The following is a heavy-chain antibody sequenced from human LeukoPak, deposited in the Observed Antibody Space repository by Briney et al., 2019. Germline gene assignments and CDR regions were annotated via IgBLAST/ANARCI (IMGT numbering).Heavy chain of an antibody. CDR2: ISGSGRDT. CDR1: GFTFSIYA. D-gene: IGHD2-2*01. J-gene: IGHJ4*02. Sequence: GGSLRLSCAASGFTFSIYAMSWVRQAPGKGLEWVSAISGSGRDTYYTDSVKGRFTISRDNSKNTLYLQMHSLRAEDTAVCYCAKAGAVCSSTSCYANYWGQGTLVTVSS. V-gene: IGHV3-23*01. CDR3: AKAGAVCSSTSCYANY.